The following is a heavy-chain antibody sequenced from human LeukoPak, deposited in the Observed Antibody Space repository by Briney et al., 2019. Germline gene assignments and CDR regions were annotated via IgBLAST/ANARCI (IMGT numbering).Heavy chain of an antibody. D-gene: IGHD4-11*01. Sequence: SETLSLTCTVSGGSISSSYYYWGWIRQPPGKGLEWIGSIYYSGNTYYNPSLKSRVTISVDTSKNQFSLRLSSVTAADTAIYYCARLEMTTVYYFDFWGQGTLVTVSS. CDR1: GGSISSSYYY. J-gene: IGHJ4*02. CDR2: IYYSGNT. CDR3: ARLEMTTVYYFDF. V-gene: IGHV4-39*01.